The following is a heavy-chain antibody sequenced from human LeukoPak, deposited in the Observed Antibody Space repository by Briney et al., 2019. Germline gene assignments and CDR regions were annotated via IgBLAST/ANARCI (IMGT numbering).Heavy chain of an antibody. D-gene: IGHD4-11*01. CDR3: ASGDTVTIAVSSVDY. CDR2: ISYDGSNK. Sequence: GRSLRLSCAASGFTFSSYGMHWVRQAPGKGLEWVAVISYDGSNKYYADSVKGRFTISRDNSKNTLYLQMNSLRAEDTAVYYCASGDTVTIAVSSVDYWGQGTLVTVPS. V-gene: IGHV3-30*03. J-gene: IGHJ4*02. CDR1: GFTFSSYG.